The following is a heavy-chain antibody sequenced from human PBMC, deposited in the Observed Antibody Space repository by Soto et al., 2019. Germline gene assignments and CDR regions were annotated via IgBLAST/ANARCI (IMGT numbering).Heavy chain of an antibody. CDR3: ARVWGSYRAPSGGAGLDP. J-gene: IGHJ5*02. V-gene: IGHV1-18*04. CDR2: ISAYDGNT. Sequence: GPEVKKPGASVKVSCKASGYTFTSNAITWVRQAPGQGLEWMGRISAYDGNTNYAQKFQGRVTMTTDASTNTAYLELGSLKSDDTAVYYCARVWGSYRAPSGGAGLDPWGQGTLVTVSS. CDR1: GYTFTSNA. D-gene: IGHD3-16*02.